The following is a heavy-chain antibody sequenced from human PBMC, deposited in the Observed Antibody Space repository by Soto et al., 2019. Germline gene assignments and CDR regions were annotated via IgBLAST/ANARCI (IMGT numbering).Heavy chain of an antibody. J-gene: IGHJ6*02. D-gene: IGHD5-12*01. CDR2: IYLGDSDT. V-gene: IGHV5-51*01. CDR1: GYTFSNYW. Sequence: PGESLKISCKGSGYTFSNYWLGWVRQMPGKGLEGMGIIYLGDSDTRYSPSFQGQVTISADKSISTAYLQWSSLKASDTAMYYCARGVGIVATDGMDVWGQGTAVTVSS. CDR3: ARGVGIVATDGMDV.